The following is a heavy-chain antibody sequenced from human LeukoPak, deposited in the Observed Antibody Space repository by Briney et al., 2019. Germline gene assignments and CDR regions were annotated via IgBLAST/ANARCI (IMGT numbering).Heavy chain of an antibody. D-gene: IGHD6-19*01. Sequence: PGGSLRLSCAASGFTFNSYSMNWVRQAPGKGLEWVSYITSSGSTIYYADSMKGRFTISRDNAKNSLYLQMNSLRAEDTAVYYCARQWQVAFDIWGQGTMVTVSS. CDR1: GFTFNSYS. CDR3: ARQWQVAFDI. V-gene: IGHV3-48*04. CDR2: ITSSGSTI. J-gene: IGHJ3*02.